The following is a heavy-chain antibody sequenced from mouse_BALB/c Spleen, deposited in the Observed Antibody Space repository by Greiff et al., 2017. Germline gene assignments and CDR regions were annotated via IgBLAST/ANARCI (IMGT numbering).Heavy chain of an antibody. J-gene: IGHJ1*01. Sequence: QVQLQQSGAELVRPGASVTLSCKASGYTFTDYEMHWVKQTPVHGLEWIGAIDPETGGTAYNQKFKGKATLTADKSSSTAYMELRSLTSEDAAVYYGTRYPRYFDVWGAGTTVTVSS. CDR1: GYTFTDYE. CDR3: TRYPRYFDV. V-gene: IGHV1-15*01. CDR2: IDPETGGT.